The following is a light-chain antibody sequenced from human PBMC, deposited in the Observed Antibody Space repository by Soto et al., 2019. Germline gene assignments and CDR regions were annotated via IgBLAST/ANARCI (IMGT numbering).Light chain of an antibody. Sequence: EIVLTQSPGTLSLSPGERATLYCRASQSISSNRFAWFQEKPGQAPSLLIYGVSSRATGIPDRFSGSGSGTDFTLTLSRLEPEDFGVYYCQQYDRSSITFGPGTKVDIK. CDR2: GVS. CDR1: QSISSNR. J-gene: IGKJ3*01. CDR3: QQYDRSSIT. V-gene: IGKV3-20*01.